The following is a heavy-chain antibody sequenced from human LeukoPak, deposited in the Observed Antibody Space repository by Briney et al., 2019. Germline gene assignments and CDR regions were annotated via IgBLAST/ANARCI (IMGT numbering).Heavy chain of an antibody. Sequence: LVKVSCKASGGTFSSYAISWVRQAPGQGLEWMGGIIPIFGTANYAQKFQGRVTITADESTSTAYMELSSLRSEDTAVYYCARGSGWYINWFDPWGRGTLVTVSS. CDR1: GGTFSSYA. CDR3: ARGSGWYINWFDP. V-gene: IGHV1-69*13. CDR2: IIPIFGTA. D-gene: IGHD6-19*01. J-gene: IGHJ5*02.